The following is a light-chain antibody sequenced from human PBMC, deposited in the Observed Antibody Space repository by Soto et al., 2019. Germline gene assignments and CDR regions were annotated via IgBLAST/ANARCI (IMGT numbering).Light chain of an antibody. CDR1: QSLSRW. V-gene: IGKV1-5*01. J-gene: IGKJ1*01. CDR3: QQYNSYRT. CDR2: NAS. Sequence: DIQMTQSPSTLSASVGDRVTITCRASQSLSRWLAWYQQKPGKASNLLIHNASSLERGVTSRFSGSGSGTEFTLTISSLQPDDFATDYCQQYNSYRTFGQGTNVEIK.